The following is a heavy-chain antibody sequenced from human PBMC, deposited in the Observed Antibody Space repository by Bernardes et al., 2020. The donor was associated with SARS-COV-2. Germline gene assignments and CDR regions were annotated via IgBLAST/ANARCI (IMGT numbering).Heavy chain of an antibody. D-gene: IGHD1-26*01. CDR3: AKWDDHGADGD. Sequence: GSLRLSCAASGFSFSRYAMSWVRQAPGKGLEWVSGIGAAGGSTYYIDSVKGRFTISRDESKETLYLQMNSLRAEDTAVYYCAKWDDHGADGDWGQGTLVTVSS. CDR1: GFSFSRYA. J-gene: IGHJ4*02. V-gene: IGHV3-23*01. CDR2: IGAAGGST.